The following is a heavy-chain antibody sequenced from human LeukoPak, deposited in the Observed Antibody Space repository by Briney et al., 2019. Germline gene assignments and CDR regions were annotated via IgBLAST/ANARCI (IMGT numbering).Heavy chain of an antibody. CDR1: GFTFSSYG. Sequence: PGRSLRLSCAASGFTFSSYGMHWVRQAPGKGLEWVAVISYDGSNKYYADSVKGRFTISRDNSKNTLYLPMNSLRAEDTAVYYCAKEIAPYGDFDYWGQGTLVTVSS. D-gene: IGHD4-17*01. CDR3: AKEIAPYGDFDY. V-gene: IGHV3-30*18. CDR2: ISYDGSNK. J-gene: IGHJ4*02.